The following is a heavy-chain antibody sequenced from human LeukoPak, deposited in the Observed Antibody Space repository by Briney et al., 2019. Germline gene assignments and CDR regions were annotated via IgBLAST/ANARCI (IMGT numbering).Heavy chain of an antibody. V-gene: IGHV3-33*06. CDR2: IWYDGSNK. J-gene: IGHJ4*02. Sequence: GRSLRLSCAASGFTFSSYGMHWVRQAPGNGLEWVAVIWYDGSNKYYADSVKGRFTISRDNSKNTLYLQMNSLRAEDTAVYYCAKDPYYGSGSYYLGYWGQGTLVTVSS. D-gene: IGHD3-10*01. CDR3: AKDPYYGSGSYYLGY. CDR1: GFTFSSYG.